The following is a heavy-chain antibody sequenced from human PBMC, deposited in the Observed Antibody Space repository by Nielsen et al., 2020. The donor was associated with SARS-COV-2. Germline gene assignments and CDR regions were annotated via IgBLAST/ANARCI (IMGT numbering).Heavy chain of an antibody. CDR1: GGSFSGYY. CDR3: ARRIAARAHYYYYYMDV. Sequence: SETLSLTCAVYGGSFSGYYWSWIRQPPGKGLEWIGEINHSGSTNYNPSLKSRVTISVDTSKNQFSLKLSSVTAADTAVYYCARRIAARAHYYYYYMDVWGKGTTVTVSS. J-gene: IGHJ6*03. CDR2: INHSGST. D-gene: IGHD6-6*01. V-gene: IGHV4-34*01.